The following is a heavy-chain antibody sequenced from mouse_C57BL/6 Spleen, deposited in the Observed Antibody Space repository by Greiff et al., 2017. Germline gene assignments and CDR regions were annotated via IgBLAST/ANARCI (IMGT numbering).Heavy chain of an antibody. Sequence: EVQLVESGGDLVKPGGSLKLSCAASGFTFSSYGMSWVRQTPDKRLEWVATISSGGSYTYYPDSVKGRFTISRDNAKNTLYLQMSSLKSEDTAMYYWGRDLLAYWGQGTLVTVAA. J-gene: IGHJ3*01. CDR3: GRDLLAY. CDR2: ISSGGSYT. CDR1: GFTFSSYG. V-gene: IGHV5-6*01.